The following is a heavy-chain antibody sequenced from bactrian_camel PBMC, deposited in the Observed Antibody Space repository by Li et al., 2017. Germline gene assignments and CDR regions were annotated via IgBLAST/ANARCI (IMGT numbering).Heavy chain of an antibody. D-gene: IGHD4*01. CDR1: GYTYRSGC. CDR2: IDSDEIT. Sequence: HVQLVESGGGSVQAGGSLRLSCAASGYTYRSGCMAWFRQAPGKEREGVAAIDSDEITSYTDAVKGRFTLSQDNANRTLYLQMNNLRPEDSARYYCAASVGLRRRLCPSIDEYEYNYWGQGTQVTVS. CDR3: AASVGLRRRLCPSIDEYEYNY. V-gene: IGHV3S57*01. J-gene: IGHJ4*01.